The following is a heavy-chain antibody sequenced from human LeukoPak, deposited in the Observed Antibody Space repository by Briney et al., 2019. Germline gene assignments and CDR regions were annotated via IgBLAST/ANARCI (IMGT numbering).Heavy chain of an antibody. Sequence: ASVKVSCKASGYTFTGYYMHWVRQAPGQGLEWMGWINPNSGGTNYAQKFQGRVTMTRDPSISTAYMDLSRLRSDDTSVYYCTRAYDFSSGYYFDYWGQGTLVTVSS. D-gene: IGHD3-3*01. J-gene: IGHJ4*02. CDR2: INPNSGGT. V-gene: IGHV1-2*02. CDR1: GYTFTGYY. CDR3: TRAYDFSSGYYFDY.